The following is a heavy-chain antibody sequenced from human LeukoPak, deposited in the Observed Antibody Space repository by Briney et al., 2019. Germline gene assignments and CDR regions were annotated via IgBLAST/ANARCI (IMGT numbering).Heavy chain of an antibody. V-gene: IGHV5-51*01. D-gene: IGHD2-2*02. Sequence: GESLKISCKGSGYSFTSYWIGWVRQMPGKGLEWMGIIYPGDSDTRYSPSFQGQVTISADKSISTAYLQWSSLKASDTAMYYCARHGDKEGMDCSSTSCYTRFDPWGQGTLVTVSS. CDR3: ARHGDKEGMDCSSTSCYTRFDP. CDR1: GYSFTSYW. J-gene: IGHJ5*02. CDR2: IYPGDSDT.